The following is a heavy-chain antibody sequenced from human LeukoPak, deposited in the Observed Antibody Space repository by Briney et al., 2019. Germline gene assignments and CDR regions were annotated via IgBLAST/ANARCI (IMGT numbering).Heavy chain of an antibody. CDR3: ARGRYDSSGYQRAFDI. D-gene: IGHD3-22*01. J-gene: IGHJ3*02. CDR2: INPNSGGT. Sequence: ASVKVSCKASGYTFTGYYMHWVRQAPGQGLEWMGRINPNSGGTNYAQKFQGRVTMTRDTSISTAYMELSRLRSDDTAVYYCARGRYDSSGYQRAFDIWGQGTMATVSS. V-gene: IGHV1-2*06. CDR1: GYTFTGYY.